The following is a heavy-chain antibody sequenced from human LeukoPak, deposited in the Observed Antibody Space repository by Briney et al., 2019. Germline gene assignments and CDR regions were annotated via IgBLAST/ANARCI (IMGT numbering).Heavy chain of an antibody. Sequence: APVKVSCKVSGYTLTELSMHWVRQAPGKGLEWMGGFDPEDGETIYAQKFQGRVTMTEDTSTDTAYMELSSLRSEDTAVYYCATERGSSGYPDYWGQGTLVTVSS. D-gene: IGHD3-22*01. CDR1: GYTLTELS. CDR3: ATERGSSGYPDY. V-gene: IGHV1-24*01. J-gene: IGHJ4*02. CDR2: FDPEDGET.